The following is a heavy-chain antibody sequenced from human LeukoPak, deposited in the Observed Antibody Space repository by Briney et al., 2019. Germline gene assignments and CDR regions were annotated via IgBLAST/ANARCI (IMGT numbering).Heavy chain of an antibody. CDR1: GGSISSSSYY. Sequence: SETLSLTCTVSGGSISSSSYYWGWIRQPPGKGLEWIGSIYYSGSTYYNPSLKSRVTISVDTSKNQFSLKLSSVTAADTAVYYCARESNLYSSIPTGPWGQGTLVTVSS. J-gene: IGHJ5*02. CDR2: IYYSGST. CDR3: ARESNLYSSIPTGP. D-gene: IGHD6-13*01. V-gene: IGHV4-39*07.